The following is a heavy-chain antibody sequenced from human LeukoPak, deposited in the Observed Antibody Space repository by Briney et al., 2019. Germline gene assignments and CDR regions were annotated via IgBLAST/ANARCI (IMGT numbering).Heavy chain of an antibody. V-gene: IGHV4-4*07. CDR3: ARTYCSSASCYLRWFDP. J-gene: IGHJ5*02. D-gene: IGHD2-2*01. CDR1: GGSISSYY. CDR2: IYTSGST. Sequence: SETLSLTCTVSGGSISSYYRSWIRQPAGRGLEWIGRIYTSGSTNYNPSLKSRVTMSVDTSKNQFSLKLSSVTAADTAVYYCARTYCSSASCYLRWFDPWGQGTLVTVSS.